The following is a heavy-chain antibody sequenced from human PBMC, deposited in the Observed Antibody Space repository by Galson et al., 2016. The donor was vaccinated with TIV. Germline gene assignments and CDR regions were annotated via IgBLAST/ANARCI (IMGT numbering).Heavy chain of an antibody. J-gene: IGHJ6*02. CDR1: GLSVSINY. D-gene: IGHD1-26*01. V-gene: IGHV3-66*02. Sequence: SLRLSCAASGLSVSINYMTWVRQAPGKGLEWVSLISDGGNTYYPDSVKGRFTISRDNSKNTLYLQMNGLRAEDTAVYYCARDRVVDATYYYCYYGMDVWGQGTAVTVSS. CDR2: ISDGGNT. CDR3: ARDRVVDATYYYCYYGMDV.